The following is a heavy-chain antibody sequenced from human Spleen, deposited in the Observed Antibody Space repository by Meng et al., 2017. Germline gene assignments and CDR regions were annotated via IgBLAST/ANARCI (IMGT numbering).Heavy chain of an antibody. D-gene: IGHD2-2*01. CDR2: INTKTGNP. Sequence: ASVKVSCKASGYTLTSYAINWLRQAPGQGLEWMGWINTKTGNPTYAQGFTGRLVFSLDTSVSTAYLQISGLKADDTAVYYCTRDGYSDCSRTSCFDYWAREPWSPSPQ. CDR1: GYTLTSYA. J-gene: IGHJ4*02. V-gene: IGHV7-4-1*02. CDR3: TRDGYSDCSRTSCFDY.